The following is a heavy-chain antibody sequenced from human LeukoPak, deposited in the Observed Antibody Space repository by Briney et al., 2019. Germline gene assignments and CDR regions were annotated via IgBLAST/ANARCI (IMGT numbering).Heavy chain of an antibody. CDR3: AKRIVATRTFDY. Sequence: GGSVRLSCAASGFTFSSYAMSWVRQAPGKGLEWVSAISGSGGSTYYADSVKGRFTISRDNSKNTLYLQMNSLRAEDTAVYYCAKRIVATRTFDYWGQGTLVTVSS. J-gene: IGHJ4*02. V-gene: IGHV3-23*01. D-gene: IGHD5-12*01. CDR1: GFTFSSYA. CDR2: ISGSGGST.